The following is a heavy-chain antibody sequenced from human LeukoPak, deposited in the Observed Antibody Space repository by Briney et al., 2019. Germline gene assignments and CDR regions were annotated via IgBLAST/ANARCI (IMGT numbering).Heavy chain of an antibody. Sequence: GASVKASCKVSGYTLTELSMHWVRQAPGKGLEWMGGFDPEDGETIYAQKFQGRVTMTEDTSTDTAYMELSSLRSEDTAVYYCATTALAGPASDAFDIWGQGTMVTVSS. J-gene: IGHJ3*02. CDR3: ATTALAGPASDAFDI. CDR2: FDPEDGET. V-gene: IGHV1-24*01. CDR1: GYTLTELS.